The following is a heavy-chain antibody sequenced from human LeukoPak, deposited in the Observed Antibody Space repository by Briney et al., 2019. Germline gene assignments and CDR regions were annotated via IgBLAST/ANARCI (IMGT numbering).Heavy chain of an antibody. V-gene: IGHV3-7*01. Sequence: GGSLRLSCAASGFTFSSYWMSWVRQAPGKGLEWVANIKQHGSEQYYVDSVKGRFTISRDNAKNSLYLQMDSLRAEDTAVYYCARDHRDCNDYWGQGTLVTVSS. J-gene: IGHJ4*02. CDR2: IKQHGSEQ. CDR3: ARDHRDCNDY. D-gene: IGHD2-21*02. CDR1: GFTFSSYW.